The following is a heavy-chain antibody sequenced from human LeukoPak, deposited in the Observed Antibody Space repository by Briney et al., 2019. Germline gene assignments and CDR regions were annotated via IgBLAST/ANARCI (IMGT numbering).Heavy chain of an antibody. V-gene: IGHV4-34*01. CDR3: ARGRRRGIAAPPPQSYGMDV. Sequence: SETLSLTCRVYGGSFSGDYWNWIRQPPGKGLEWIGEINHSGSTNYNPSLKSRVTISVDTSKNQFSLKLTSVTAADTAVYYCARGRRRGIAAPPPQSYGMDVWGQGTTVTVAS. CDR1: GGSFSGDY. CDR2: INHSGST. D-gene: IGHD6-6*01. J-gene: IGHJ6*02.